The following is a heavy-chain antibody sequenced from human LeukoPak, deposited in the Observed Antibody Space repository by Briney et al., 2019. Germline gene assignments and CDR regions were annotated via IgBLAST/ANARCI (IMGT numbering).Heavy chain of an antibody. D-gene: IGHD3-10*01. Sequence: ASVKVSCKASGYTFTNYGIHWVRQATGQGLEWMGWMNPNSGNTGYAQKFQGRVTITRDTSISTAYMELSSLMSEDTAVYYCARVSSGSYYYYYYMDVWGKGTTVTVSS. V-gene: IGHV1-8*03. CDR3: ARVSSGSYYYYYYMDV. CDR2: MNPNSGNT. CDR1: GYTFTNYG. J-gene: IGHJ6*03.